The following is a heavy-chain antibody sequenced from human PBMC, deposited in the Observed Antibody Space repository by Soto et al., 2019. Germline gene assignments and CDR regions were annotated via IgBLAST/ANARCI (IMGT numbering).Heavy chain of an antibody. J-gene: IGHJ4*02. CDR3: ARDHGGSTPFDY. D-gene: IGHD4-17*01. CDR2: IYYSGST. V-gene: IGHV4-61*01. Sequence: QVQLQESGPGLVKPSETLSLTCTVSGGSVSSGSYYWSWIRQPPGKGLEWIGYIYYSGSTNYNPSRKSRVTISVDTSKNQFSLKLSSVTAADTAVYYCARDHGGSTPFDYWGQGTLVTVSS. CDR1: GGSVSSGSYY.